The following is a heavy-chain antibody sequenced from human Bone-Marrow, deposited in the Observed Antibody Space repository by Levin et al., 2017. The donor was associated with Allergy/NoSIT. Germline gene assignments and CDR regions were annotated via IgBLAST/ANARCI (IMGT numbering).Heavy chain of an antibody. CDR1: GFTVSTYA. J-gene: IGHJ4*02. V-gene: IGHV3-23*01. Sequence: GGSLRLSCAASGFTVSTYAMGWVRQRPGEGLEWVSGISGGGGGTHYADFVRGRFIISRDSSRNTLSLEMNDLRAEDTAIYRCEGSWTWGQGTLVTVSS. CDR3: EGSWT. CDR2: ISGGGGGT. D-gene: IGHD3/OR15-3a*01.